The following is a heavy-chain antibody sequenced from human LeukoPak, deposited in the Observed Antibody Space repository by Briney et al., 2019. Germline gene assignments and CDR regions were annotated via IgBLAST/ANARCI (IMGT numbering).Heavy chain of an antibody. CDR1: GDSINSLDL. J-gene: IGHJ4*02. CDR3: AGLVGRYSSGLYYYYFDY. CDR2: MYLSGTT. D-gene: IGHD3-22*01. Sequence: SETLSLTCNVSGDSINSLDLWSWVRQPPGKGLEWIREMYLSGTTHSNPSVKSRVTISIDKSKNQFFLNLSSVTAADTAVYYCAGLVGRYSSGLYYYYFDYWGQGTLVTVSS. V-gene: IGHV4-4*02.